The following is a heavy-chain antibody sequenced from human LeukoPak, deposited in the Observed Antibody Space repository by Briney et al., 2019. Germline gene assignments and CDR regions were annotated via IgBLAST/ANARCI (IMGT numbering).Heavy chain of an antibody. CDR3: ARGLRRGYSYGSPFDY. V-gene: IGHV4-34*01. Sequence: PSETLSLTCAVYGVSFSGYYWSWIRRPPGKGLEWIGEINHSGSTNYNLSLKSRATISVDTSKNQFSLKLSSVTAADTAVYYCARGLRRGYSYGSPFDYWGQGTLVTVSS. CDR1: GVSFSGYY. D-gene: IGHD5-18*01. CDR2: INHSGST. J-gene: IGHJ4*02.